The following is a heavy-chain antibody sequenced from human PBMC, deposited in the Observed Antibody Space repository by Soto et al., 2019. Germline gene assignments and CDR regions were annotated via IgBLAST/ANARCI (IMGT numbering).Heavy chain of an antibody. Sequence: QVQLVQSGAEVKKPGASVKVSCKASGYTFTSYYMHWVRQAPGQGLEWMGIINPSGGSTSYAQKFQGRVTMTRDTSTSAVDRELSSRRSEDTAVYYCAGGGDRSGYSSYYYYGMDVWGQGTTVTVSS. CDR3: AGGGDRSGYSSYYYYGMDV. J-gene: IGHJ6*02. D-gene: IGHD3-22*01. V-gene: IGHV1-46*01. CDR2: INPSGGST. CDR1: GYTFTSYY.